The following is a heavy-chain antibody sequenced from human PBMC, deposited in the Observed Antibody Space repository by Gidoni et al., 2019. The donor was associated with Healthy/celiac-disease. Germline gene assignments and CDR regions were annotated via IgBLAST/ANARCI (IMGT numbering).Heavy chain of an antibody. CDR1: GDTFRSYA. V-gene: IGHV1-69*06. CDR2: IIPIFGTA. J-gene: IGHJ5*02. CDR3: ASMTTVTMGPSWFDP. Sequence: QVQLVQSGAEVKKPGSSVKVSCKASGDTFRSYAISWVRQAPGQGLEWMGGIIPIFGTANYAQKFQGRVTSTADKSTSTAYMELSSLRSEDTAVYYCASMTTVTMGPSWFDPWGQGTLVTVSS. D-gene: IGHD4-4*01.